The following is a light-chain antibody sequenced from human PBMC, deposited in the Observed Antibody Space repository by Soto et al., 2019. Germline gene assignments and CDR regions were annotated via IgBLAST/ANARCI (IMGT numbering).Light chain of an antibody. V-gene: IGKV3-15*01. CDR3: QHYNYWPPKT. CDR2: GAY. J-gene: IGKJ1*01. Sequence: EIVMTQSPATLSVSRGERTTLSCRASQSVGNNLAWYQQKPGQAPRLLIYGAYTRATGIPARFSGSGSGTDFTLTISSLQSEDFAVYYCQHYNYWPPKTFGQGTKV. CDR1: QSVGNN.